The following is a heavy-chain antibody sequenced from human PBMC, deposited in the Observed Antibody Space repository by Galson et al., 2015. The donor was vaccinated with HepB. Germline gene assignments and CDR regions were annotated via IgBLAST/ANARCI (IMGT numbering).Heavy chain of an antibody. CDR2: TYYRSKWII. CDR1: GDSVSSNHAV. V-gene: IGHV6-1*01. J-gene: IGHJ6*02. CDR3: AYGSDV. Sequence: AISGDSVSSNHAVWNWIRQSPSRGLEWLGRTYYRSKWIIDYATSVKSRITISPDTSRNQFSLHLSSVTPEDTAVYYCAYGSDVWGQGTAVIVSS.